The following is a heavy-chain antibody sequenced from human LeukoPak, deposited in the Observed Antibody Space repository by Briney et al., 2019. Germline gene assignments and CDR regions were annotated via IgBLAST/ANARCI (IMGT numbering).Heavy chain of an antibody. CDR1: GGSISSGGYY. CDR3: ARSDFGNDYGDSWALLFDY. Sequence: PSETLSLTCTVSGGSISSGGYYWSWIRQHPGKGLEWIGYIYYSGSTYYNPSLKSRVTISVDTSKNQFSLKLSSVTAADTAVYYCARSDFGNDYGDSWALLFDYWGQGTLVTVSS. J-gene: IGHJ4*02. CDR2: IYYSGST. D-gene: IGHD4-17*01. V-gene: IGHV4-31*03.